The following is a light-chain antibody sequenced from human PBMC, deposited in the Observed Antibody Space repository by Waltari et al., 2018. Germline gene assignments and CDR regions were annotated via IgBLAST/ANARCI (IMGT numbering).Light chain of an antibody. Sequence: QSVLTQPPSASGTPGQRVTISCSGSSSNIGSNTVNWYQQLPGTAPKLLIFSNNQRPSVVPDRVSGSKSGTSASLAISGLQSEDEADYYCAAWDDSLWVFGGGTKLTVL. CDR1: SSNIGSNT. CDR2: SNN. CDR3: AAWDDSLWV. J-gene: IGLJ3*02. V-gene: IGLV1-44*01.